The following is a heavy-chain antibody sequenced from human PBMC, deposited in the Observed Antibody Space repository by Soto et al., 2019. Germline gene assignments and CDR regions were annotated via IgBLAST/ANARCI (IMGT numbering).Heavy chain of an antibody. CDR2: IYYSGST. J-gene: IGHJ4*02. CDR1: GGSISSYY. Sequence: PSETLSLTCTVSGGSISSYYWSWIRQPPGKGLEWIGYIYYSGSTYYNPSLKSRVTISVDTSKNQFSLKLSSVTAADTAVYYCARGAQQWLVSFWGQGTLVTVSS. D-gene: IGHD6-19*01. V-gene: IGHV4-59*12. CDR3: ARGAQQWLVSF.